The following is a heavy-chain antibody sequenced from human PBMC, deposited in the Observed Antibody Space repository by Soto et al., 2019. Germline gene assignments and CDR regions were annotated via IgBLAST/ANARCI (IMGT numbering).Heavy chain of an antibody. V-gene: IGHV3-23*01. D-gene: IGHD3-10*01. CDR2: ISGGGDTT. CDR1: GFTFNNYA. Sequence: EVQLLESGGGLVQPGGSLRLSCAASGFTFNNYAMTWVRQAPGKGLEWVSAISGGGDTTSYADYVKGRFTVSRDGSKNTLYLQMSSLSAEDTALYYCAKGRGGSGSLTPRVDFCGQGTLVTVSS. J-gene: IGHJ4*02. CDR3: AKGRGGSGSLTPRVDF.